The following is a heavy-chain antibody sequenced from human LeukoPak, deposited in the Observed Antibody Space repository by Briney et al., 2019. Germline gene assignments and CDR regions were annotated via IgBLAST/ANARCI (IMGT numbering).Heavy chain of an antibody. J-gene: IGHJ4*02. CDR3: ARGPHTGVNYYDSSGYYY. CDR1: GGSFSGYY. CDR2: INHSGST. V-gene: IGHV4-34*01. Sequence: PSETLSLTCAVYGGSFSGYYWSWIRQPPGKGLEWIGEINHSGSTNYNPSLKSRVTISVDTSENQFSLKLSSVTAADTAVYYCARGPHTGVNYYDSSGYYYWGQGTLVTVSS. D-gene: IGHD3-22*01.